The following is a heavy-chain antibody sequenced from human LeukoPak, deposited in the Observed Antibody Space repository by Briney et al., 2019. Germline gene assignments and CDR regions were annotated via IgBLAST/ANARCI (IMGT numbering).Heavy chain of an antibody. CDR3: TILLICTNGVCYDY. CDR2: ISGGSSYI. CDR1: EFTFTSYT. Sequence: GGSLRLSCSASEFTFTSYTMNWVRQAPGKGLEWVSSISGGSSYIYYADSLKGRFTISRDNAKNSLYLQMNSLRAEDTAVYYCTILLICTNGVCYDYWGQGTLVAVSS. J-gene: IGHJ4*02. V-gene: IGHV3-21*04. D-gene: IGHD2-8*01.